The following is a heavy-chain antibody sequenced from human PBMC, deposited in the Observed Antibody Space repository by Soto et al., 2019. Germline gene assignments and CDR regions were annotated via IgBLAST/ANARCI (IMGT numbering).Heavy chain of an antibody. D-gene: IGHD4-17*01. V-gene: IGHV3-30-3*01. Sequence: GGSLRLSCVASGFTFSNYAMNWVRQAPGKGLEWVAVISYDGSNKYYADSVKGRITISRDNSRSTLYLQMNNLRAEDTAMYYCATDLGNNYGSFAYWGQGTLVTVSS. J-gene: IGHJ4*02. CDR3: ATDLGNNYGSFAY. CDR2: ISYDGSNK. CDR1: GFTFSNYA.